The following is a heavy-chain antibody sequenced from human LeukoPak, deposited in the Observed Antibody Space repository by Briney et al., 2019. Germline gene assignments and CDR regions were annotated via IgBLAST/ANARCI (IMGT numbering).Heavy chain of an antibody. CDR3: ARVGSKVVRGVIIPGNWFDR. CDR1: GGSFSGYY. D-gene: IGHD3-10*01. CDR2: INHSGST. Sequence: PSETLSLTCAVYGGSFSGYYWSWIRQPPGKGLEWIGEINHSGSTNYNPSLKSRVTISVDTSKNQFSLKLSSVTAADTAVYYCARVGSKVVRGVIIPGNWFDRWGQGNLVTVSS. J-gene: IGHJ5*02. V-gene: IGHV4-34*01.